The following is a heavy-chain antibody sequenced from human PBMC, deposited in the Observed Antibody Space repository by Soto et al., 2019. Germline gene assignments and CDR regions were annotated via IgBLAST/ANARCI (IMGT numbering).Heavy chain of an antibody. CDR2: MNPNSGNT. D-gene: IGHD7-27*01. Sequence: QVQLVQSGAEVKKPGASVKVSCKASGYTFTSYDINWVRQATGQGLEWMGWMNPNSGNTGYAQKFQGRVTMNRNTSINTAYMELSSLRSEDAAVYYCARPLTGEVYSFDYWGQGTLVTVSS. V-gene: IGHV1-8*01. CDR3: ARPLTGEVYSFDY. CDR1: GYTFTSYD. J-gene: IGHJ4*02.